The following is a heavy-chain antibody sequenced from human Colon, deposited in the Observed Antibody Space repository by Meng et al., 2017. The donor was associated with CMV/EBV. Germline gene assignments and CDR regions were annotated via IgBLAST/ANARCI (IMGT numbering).Heavy chain of an antibody. Sequence: SETLSLTCAVSGDSISNTDYYWGWIRQSPGKGLEWIGSINHGGTAFYNPSLKSTVTISVDTSQNPFSLKVVSVTAADTAVYYCAREGVTVTTPFEYWGQGTLVTVSS. V-gene: IGHV4-39*07. D-gene: IGHD4-17*01. CDR1: GDSISNTDYY. CDR3: AREGVTVTTPFEY. J-gene: IGHJ4*02. CDR2: INHGGTA.